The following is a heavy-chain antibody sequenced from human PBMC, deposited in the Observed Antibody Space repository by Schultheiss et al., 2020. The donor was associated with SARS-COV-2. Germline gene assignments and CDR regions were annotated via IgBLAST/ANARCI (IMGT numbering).Heavy chain of an antibody. V-gene: IGHV3-23*01. J-gene: IGHJ5*02. CDR2: ISGSGGST. Sequence: GGSLRLSCAASGFNFGSYSVNWVRQAPGKGLEWVSAISGSGGSTYYADSVKGRFTISRDNSKNTLYLQMHSLGVEDTAVYYCASLTRGYSGHAPTWGQGTLVTVSS. CDR1: GFNFGSYS. CDR3: ASLTRGYSGHAPT. D-gene: IGHD5-12*01.